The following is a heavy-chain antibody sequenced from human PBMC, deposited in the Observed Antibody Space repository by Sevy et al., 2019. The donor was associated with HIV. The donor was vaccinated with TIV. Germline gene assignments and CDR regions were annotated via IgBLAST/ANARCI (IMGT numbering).Heavy chain of an antibody. CDR1: GYTFTGYY. J-gene: IGHJ6*03. D-gene: IGHD3-10*01. CDR3: ARIGSGSYVDYYYYMDV. Sequence: ASVKVSCKASGYTFTGYYMHWVRQAPGQGLEWMGWINPNSGGTNYAQKFQGRVTMTRDTSISTAYMELSRLRSDDTAVYYCARIGSGSYVDYYYYMDVWGKGTTVTVSS. CDR2: INPNSGGT. V-gene: IGHV1-2*02.